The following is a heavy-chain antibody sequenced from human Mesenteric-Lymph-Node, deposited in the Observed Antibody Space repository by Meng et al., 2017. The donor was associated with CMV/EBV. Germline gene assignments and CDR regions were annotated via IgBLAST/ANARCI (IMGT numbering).Heavy chain of an antibody. V-gene: IGHV3-30*02. CDR3: VQGGSCSSTTCYNLGWFAP. J-gene: IGHJ5*02. Sequence: TFSSVGMHWISQAPGKGLEWVAFIRYDGSNKYYADSVKGRFTISRDNSKNTLYLQLNSLRAEDTAVYYCVQGGSCSSTTCYNLGWFAPWGQGTLVTVSS. D-gene: IGHD2-2*03. CDR2: IRYDGSNK. CDR1: TFSSVG.